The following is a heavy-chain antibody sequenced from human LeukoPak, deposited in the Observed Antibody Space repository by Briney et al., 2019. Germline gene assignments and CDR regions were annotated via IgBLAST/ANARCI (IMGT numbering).Heavy chain of an antibody. CDR1: GFMFSSYV. J-gene: IGHJ4*02. Sequence: GGSLRLSCAASGFMFSSYVMPWVRQAPGKGLEWVAFIRYDGSNKYYADSVKGRFTIPRDNSKNTLYLQMNSLRPEDTAVYYCAKSHRGYSYFDYWGQGTLVTVSS. D-gene: IGHD3-10*01. V-gene: IGHV3-30*02. CDR3: AKSHRGYSYFDY. CDR2: IRYDGSNK.